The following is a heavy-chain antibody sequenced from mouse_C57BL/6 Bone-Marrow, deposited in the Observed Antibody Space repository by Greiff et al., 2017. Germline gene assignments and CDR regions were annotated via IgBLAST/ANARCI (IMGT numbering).Heavy chain of an antibody. Sequence: QVQLQQSGAELMKPGASVKLSCKATGYTFTGYWIEWVKQRPGHGLEWIGEILPGSGSTNYNEKFKGKATFTADTSSNTAYMQLSSLTTEDSAIYYCLYYGYDLHWWNFDVWGTGTTVTVSS. V-gene: IGHV1-9*01. J-gene: IGHJ1*03. CDR2: ILPGSGST. D-gene: IGHD2-2*01. CDR1: GYTFTGYW. CDR3: LYYGYDLHWWNFDV.